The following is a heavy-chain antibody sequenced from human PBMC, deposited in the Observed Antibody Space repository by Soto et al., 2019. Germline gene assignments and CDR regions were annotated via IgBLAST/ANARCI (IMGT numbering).Heavy chain of an antibody. CDR1: GGSISSYY. CDR3: ARHGTGTTWFDP. CDR2: IYYSGST. Sequence: SETLSLTCTVSGGSISSYYWSWIRQPPGKGLEWIGYIYYSGSTNYNPSLKSRVTISVDTSKNQFSLKLSSVTAADTAVYYCARHGTGTTWFDPWGQGTLVTVSS. D-gene: IGHD1-1*01. J-gene: IGHJ5*02. V-gene: IGHV4-59*01.